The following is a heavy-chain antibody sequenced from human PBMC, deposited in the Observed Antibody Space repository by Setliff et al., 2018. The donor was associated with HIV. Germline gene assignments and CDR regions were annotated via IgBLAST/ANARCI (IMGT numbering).Heavy chain of an antibody. V-gene: IGHV1-2*06. Sequence: ASVKVSCKASGYSFTGYYVNWVRQAPGQGLEWMGRINPKSGATNLAQKFQGRVTLTRDTSVTTVYMELTSLRSDDAAVYYCARKDGVGYCDSNSCYGIGPIDFWGQGSLVTVSS. CDR1: GYSFTGYY. CDR2: INPKSGAT. CDR3: ARKDGVGYCDSNSCYGIGPIDF. D-gene: IGHD2-2*01. J-gene: IGHJ4*02.